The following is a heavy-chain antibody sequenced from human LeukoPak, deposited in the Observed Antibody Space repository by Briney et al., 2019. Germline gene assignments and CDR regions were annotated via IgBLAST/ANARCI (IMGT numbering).Heavy chain of an antibody. D-gene: IGHD4-17*01. Sequence: ASVKVSCKTSGYAFINYAINWVRQAPGQGLEWMGIINPSGGSTSYAQKFQGRVTMTRDTSTSTVYMELSSLRSEDTAVYYCARDPTGTSDYWGQGTLVTVSS. CDR1: GYAFINYA. CDR3: ARDPTGTSDY. J-gene: IGHJ4*02. V-gene: IGHV1-46*01. CDR2: INPSGGST.